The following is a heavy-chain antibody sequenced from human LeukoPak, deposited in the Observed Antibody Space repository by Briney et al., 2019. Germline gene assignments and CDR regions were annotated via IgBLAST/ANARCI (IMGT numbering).Heavy chain of an antibody. CDR3: TRDRGWQQFDY. CDR1: GFTFSDYY. V-gene: IGHV3-11*04. CDR2: ISSSGGTR. Sequence: PGGSLRLSCAASGFTFSDYYMHWIRQAPGKGLEWVSYISSSGGTRYYVDSVKGRFTVSRDNAKNSLYLQMSSLRDDDTAVYYCTRDRGWQQFDYWGQGTLVTVSS. J-gene: IGHJ4*02. D-gene: IGHD5-24*01.